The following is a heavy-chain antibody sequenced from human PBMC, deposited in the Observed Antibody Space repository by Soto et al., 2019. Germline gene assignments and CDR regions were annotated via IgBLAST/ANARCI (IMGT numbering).Heavy chain of an antibody. CDR3: AKEIYDSSGYYYDY. D-gene: IGHD3-22*01. J-gene: IGHJ4*02. CDR1: GFTFSSYA. V-gene: IGHV3-23*01. Sequence: PGGSLRLSCAASGFTFSSYAMAWVRQAPGNGLEWVSAISGSGGITYYADSVKGRFTISRDNSKSTLYLQMNSLRAEDTAVYYCAKEIYDSSGYYYDYWGQGTLVTVSS. CDR2: ISGSGGIT.